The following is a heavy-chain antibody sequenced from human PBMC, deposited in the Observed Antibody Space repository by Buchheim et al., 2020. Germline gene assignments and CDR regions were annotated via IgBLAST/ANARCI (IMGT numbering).Heavy chain of an antibody. CDR1: GFTFNNYA. D-gene: IGHD6-13*01. Sequence: EVQLLESGGGLVQPGGSLRLSCAVSGFTFNNYAMSWVRQGPGKGLEWVSTISGSGGKTYYADSVKGRFTISRDNSKYTLYLQMNNLRAEDTAVYYCAKDPTPSTNWYTQFDYWGQGTL. J-gene: IGHJ4*02. CDR2: ISGSGGKT. V-gene: IGHV3-23*01. CDR3: AKDPTPSTNWYTQFDY.